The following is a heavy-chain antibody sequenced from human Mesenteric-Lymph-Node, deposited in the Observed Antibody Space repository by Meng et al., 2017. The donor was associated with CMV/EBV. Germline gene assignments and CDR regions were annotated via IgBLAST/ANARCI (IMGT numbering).Heavy chain of an antibody. V-gene: IGHV3-7*03. CDR2: IRDNGSQG. J-gene: IGHJ5*02. D-gene: IGHD1-1*01. CDR3: AKTGGYPNWFDA. CDR1: GFRFSDYY. Sequence: GESLKISCAASGFRFSDYYMTWIRQAPVKGLEWVATIRDNGSQGFYVDSVKGRFTISRDNAKNSLFLEMNNLRVDDTAVYYCAKTGGYPNWFDAWGQGSLVTVSS.